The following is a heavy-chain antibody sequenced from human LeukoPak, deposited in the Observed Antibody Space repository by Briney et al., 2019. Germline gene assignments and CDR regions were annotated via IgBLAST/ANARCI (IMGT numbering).Heavy chain of an antibody. CDR2: IKQDGSGK. V-gene: IGHV3-7*01. Sequence: GGSLRLSCAASGFTFSSYWMSWVRKAPGKGLEWVANIKQDGSGKYYVDSVKVRFTISRDNAKNSLYLQMNSLRAEDTAVYYCARRYDSSGYYFDYWGQGTLVTVSS. D-gene: IGHD3-22*01. J-gene: IGHJ4*02. CDR3: ARRYDSSGYYFDY. CDR1: GFTFSSYW.